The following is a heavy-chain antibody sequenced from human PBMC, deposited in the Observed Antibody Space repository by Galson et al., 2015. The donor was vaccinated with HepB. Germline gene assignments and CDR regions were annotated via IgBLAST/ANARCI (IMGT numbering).Heavy chain of an antibody. CDR3: AREGSYSRSVEYYFDY. V-gene: IGHV1-69*13. CDR1: GGTFSSYA. J-gene: IGHJ4*02. D-gene: IGHD6-6*01. CDR2: IIPIFGTA. Sequence: SVKVSCKASGGTFSSYAISWVRQAPGQGLEWMGGIIPIFGTANYAQKFQGRVTITADESTSTAYMELSSLRSEDTAVYYCAREGSYSRSVEYYFDYWGQGTLVTVSS.